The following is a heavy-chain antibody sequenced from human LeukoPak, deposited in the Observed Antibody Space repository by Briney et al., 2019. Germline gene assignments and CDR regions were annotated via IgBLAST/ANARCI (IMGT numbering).Heavy chain of an antibody. J-gene: IGHJ4*02. D-gene: IGHD6-13*01. Sequence: PGGSLRLSCAASGFTFDDYGMSWVRQAPGKGLEWVSGINWNGGSTGYADSVKGRFTISTDNAKKSLYLQMNSLRAEDTALYYCARDDAAVLYSSSWFLDYWGQGTLVTVSS. V-gene: IGHV3-20*04. CDR3: ARDDAAVLYSSSWFLDY. CDR1: GFTFDDYG. CDR2: INWNGGST.